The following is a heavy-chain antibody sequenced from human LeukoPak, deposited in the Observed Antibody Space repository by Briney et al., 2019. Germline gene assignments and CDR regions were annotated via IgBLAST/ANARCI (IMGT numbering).Heavy chain of an antibody. D-gene: IGHD2-15*01. J-gene: IGHJ4*02. V-gene: IGHV4-39*07. CDR1: GGSISSSSYY. Sequence: PSETLSLTCTVSGGSISSSSYYWGWIRQPPGKGLEWIGSIYYSGSTYYNPSLKSRVTISVDTSKNQFSLKLSSVTAADTAVYYCARGRGSGFDYWGQGTLVTVSS. CDR3: ARGRGSGFDY. CDR2: IYYSGST.